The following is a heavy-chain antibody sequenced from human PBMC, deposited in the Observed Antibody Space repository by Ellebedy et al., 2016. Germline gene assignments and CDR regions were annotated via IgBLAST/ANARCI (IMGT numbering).Heavy chain of an antibody. CDR1: GGSVSSGSYY. J-gene: IGHJ5*02. CDR3: LYSSGGPMGWFDP. CDR2: IYYSGST. Sequence: SETLSLTXTVSGGSVSSGSYYWNWIRQPPGKGLEWIAYIYYSGSTNYNPSLKSRVTISVDTSKNQFSLKLSSVTAADTAVYYCLYSSGGPMGWFDPWGQGTLVTVSS. D-gene: IGHD6-19*01. V-gene: IGHV4-61*01.